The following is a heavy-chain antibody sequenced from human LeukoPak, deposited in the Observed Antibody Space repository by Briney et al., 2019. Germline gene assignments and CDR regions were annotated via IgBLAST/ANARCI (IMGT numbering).Heavy chain of an antibody. CDR2: IYDSGDS. V-gene: IGHV4-4*07. Sequence: PSETLSLTCIVSGGSINNYYWSWIRQPAGKGLEWIGRIYDSGDSSYNPSLKSRVTMSVDTSKNQFSLKLTSVTAADTAVYYCARGPTTGYSDCWGQGTLVTVSS. J-gene: IGHJ4*02. CDR1: GGSINNYY. D-gene: IGHD6-13*01. CDR3: ARGPTTGYSDC.